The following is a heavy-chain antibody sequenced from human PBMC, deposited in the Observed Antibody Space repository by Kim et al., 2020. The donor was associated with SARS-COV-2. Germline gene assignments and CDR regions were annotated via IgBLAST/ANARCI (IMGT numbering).Heavy chain of an antibody. V-gene: IGHV3-7*01. CDR3: AREERSSWDPICYYYGRDG. CDR2: IKQDGSEK. D-gene: IGHD6-13*01. J-gene: IGHJ6*02. CDR1: GFTFSSYW. Sequence: GGSLRLSCAASGFTFSSYWMSWVRQAPGKGLEWVANIKQDGSEKYYVDSVKGRFIISRDNAKNSLYLQMNSLRAEDTAVYYCAREERSSWDPICYYYGRDGWGQGTTVTVSS.